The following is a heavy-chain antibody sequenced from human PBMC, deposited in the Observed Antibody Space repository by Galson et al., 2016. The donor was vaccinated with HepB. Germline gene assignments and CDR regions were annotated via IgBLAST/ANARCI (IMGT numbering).Heavy chain of an antibody. D-gene: IGHD2-2*01. CDR1: GYRFTRYW. CDR2: IYPGDSDA. J-gene: IGHJ6*02. CDR3: ARQHKDVVVPAAPYGLDV. V-gene: IGHV5-51*01. Sequence: QSGAEVKKPGESLKISCKGSGYRFTRYWIAWVRQMPGKGLEWLGIIYPGDSDARYSPSLQGQVIMSADKSISTAYLQWSSLKAPDSAIYYCARQHKDVVVPAAPYGLDVWGQGTTVTVSS.